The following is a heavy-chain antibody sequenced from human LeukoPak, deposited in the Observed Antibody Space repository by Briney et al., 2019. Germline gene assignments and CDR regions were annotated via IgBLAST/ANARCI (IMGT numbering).Heavy chain of an antibody. V-gene: IGHV4-38-2*01. CDR1: GYSTTSGYY. CDR3: ARRYSNYFFDY. CDR2: IYHSGST. Sequence: SETLSLTCAVSGYSTTSGYYWAWIRQPPGKGLEWIGNIYHSGSTYYNASLKSRVTISVDTPKNQFSLKLSSVTAADTAVYYCARRYSNYFFDYWGQGTLVTVSS. J-gene: IGHJ4*02. D-gene: IGHD4-11*01.